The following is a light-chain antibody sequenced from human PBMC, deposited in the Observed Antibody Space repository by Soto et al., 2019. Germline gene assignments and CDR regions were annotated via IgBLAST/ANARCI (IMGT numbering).Light chain of an antibody. CDR2: DAS. V-gene: IGKV3-11*01. CDR3: QQRSNWPRT. CDR1: QSVSSY. Sequence: EIVLTQTPATLSLSPGERATLASRASQSVSSYLACYQQKPGQAPRLLIYDASIRVPGIPARFSGSGSGTDFTLTISCLEPEDFAVFYCQQRSNWPRTFGHGTKVVIK. J-gene: IGKJ1*01.